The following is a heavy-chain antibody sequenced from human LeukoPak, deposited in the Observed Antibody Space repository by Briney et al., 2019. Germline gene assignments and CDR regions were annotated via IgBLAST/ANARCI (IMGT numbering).Heavy chain of an antibody. CDR2: INHSGST. V-gene: IGHV4-39*07. J-gene: IGHJ3*02. CDR1: GGSISSTGYY. D-gene: IGHD3-22*01. Sequence: PSETLSLTCSVSGGSISSTGYYWSWIRQPPGKGLEWIGEINHSGSTNYNPSLKSRVTISVDTSKNQFSLKLSSVAAADTAVYYCAREPGYYDSSGYYPSDAFDIWGQGTMVTVSS. CDR3: AREPGYYDSSGYYPSDAFDI.